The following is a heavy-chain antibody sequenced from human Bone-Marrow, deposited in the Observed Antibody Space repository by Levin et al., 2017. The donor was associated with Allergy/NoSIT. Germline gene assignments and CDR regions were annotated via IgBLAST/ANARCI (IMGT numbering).Heavy chain of an antibody. CDR2: INTKTGDP. CDR3: ARDGVVLGGLAP. V-gene: IGHV7-4-1*02. D-gene: IGHD3-16*01. CDR1: GYTFTKYT. J-gene: IGHJ5*02. Sequence: PGGSLRLSCKASGYTFTKYTMNWVRQAPGQGLKWMGWINTKTGDPTYAQDFSGRFVFSLDTSGSTAYLQIKGLKAEDSAVYYCARDGVVLGGLAPWGQGPLVTVSS.